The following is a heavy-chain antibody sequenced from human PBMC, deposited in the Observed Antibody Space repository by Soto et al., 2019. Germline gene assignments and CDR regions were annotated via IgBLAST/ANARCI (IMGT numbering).Heavy chain of an antibody. CDR2: ISYDGSNK. V-gene: IGHV3-30*18. CDR3: AKLAVTTPGVGYGMDV. J-gene: IGHJ6*02. Sequence: QVQLVESGGGVVQPGRSLRLSCAASGFTFSSYGMHWVRQAPGKGLEWVAVISYDGSNKYYADSVKGRFTISRDNSKNTLYLQMNSLRAVDTAVYYCAKLAVTTPGVGYGMDVWGQGTTVTVSS. CDR1: GFTFSSYG. D-gene: IGHD4-17*01.